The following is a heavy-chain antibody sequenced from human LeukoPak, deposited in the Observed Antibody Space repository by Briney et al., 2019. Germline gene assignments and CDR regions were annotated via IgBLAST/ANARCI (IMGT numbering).Heavy chain of an antibody. Sequence: SETLSLTCAVYGGSFSGYYWSWICQPPGKGLEWIGEINHSGSTNYNPSLKSRVTISADTSKNQFSLKLSSVTAADTAVYYCATLWLRGLVAFDIWGQGTMVTVPS. J-gene: IGHJ3*02. CDR1: GGSFSGYY. V-gene: IGHV4-34*01. D-gene: IGHD5-18*01. CDR3: ATLWLRGLVAFDI. CDR2: INHSGST.